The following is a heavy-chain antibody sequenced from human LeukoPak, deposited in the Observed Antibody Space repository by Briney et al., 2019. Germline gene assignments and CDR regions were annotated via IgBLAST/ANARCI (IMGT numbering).Heavy chain of an antibody. CDR2: IYYSGST. J-gene: IGHJ6*02. V-gene: IGHV4-39*07. Sequence: PSETLSLTCTVSGGSISSSSYYWGWIRQPPGKGLEWIGSIYYSGSTYYNPSLKSRVTISVDTSKNQFSLKLSSVTAADTAVYYCARESRSSYGMDVWGQGTTVTVSS. CDR3: ARESRSSYGMDV. CDR1: GGSISSSSYY. D-gene: IGHD1-26*01.